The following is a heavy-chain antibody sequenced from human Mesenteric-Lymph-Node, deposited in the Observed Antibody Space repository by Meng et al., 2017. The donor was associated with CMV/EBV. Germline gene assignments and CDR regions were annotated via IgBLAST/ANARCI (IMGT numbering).Heavy chain of an antibody. CDR3: AKDTAVADKDYYYYGMDV. Sequence: GESLKISCAASGFTFSSYGMHWVRQAPGKGLEWVAIIWYDGSNKYYADSVKGRFTISRDNSKNTLYLQMNSLRAEDTAVYYCAKDTAVADKDYYYYGMDVWGQGTTVTVSS. CDR1: GFTFSSYG. J-gene: IGHJ6*02. CDR2: IWYDGSNK. D-gene: IGHD6-19*01. V-gene: IGHV3-33*06.